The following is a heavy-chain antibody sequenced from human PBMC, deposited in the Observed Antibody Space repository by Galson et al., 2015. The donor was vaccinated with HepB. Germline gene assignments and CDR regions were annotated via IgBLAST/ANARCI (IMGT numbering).Heavy chain of an antibody. CDR2: IRSKANSYAT. J-gene: IGHJ5*02. CDR1: GFTFSGSA. V-gene: IGHV3-73*01. Sequence: SLRLSCAASGFTFSGSAMHWVRQASGKGLEWVGRIRSKANSYATAYAASVKGRFTISRDDSKNTAYLQMNSLKTEDTAVYYCTRSDCSGGSCWFDPWGQGTLDTVSS. CDR3: TRSDCSGGSCWFDP. D-gene: IGHD2-15*01.